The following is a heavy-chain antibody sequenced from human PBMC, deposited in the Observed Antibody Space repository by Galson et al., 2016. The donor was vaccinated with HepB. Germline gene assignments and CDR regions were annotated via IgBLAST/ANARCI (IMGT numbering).Heavy chain of an antibody. Sequence: SVKVSCKASGYSVTTYAMNWVRQAPGQELEWMGWINTNTGKSTYAQAFTGRFVFSLDTSVSTTYLQISGLKAEDTAVYYCARDMGYCSSTSCYVTAFDMWGQGTMITVSA. V-gene: IGHV7-4-1*02. J-gene: IGHJ3*02. D-gene: IGHD2-2*01. CDR2: INTNTGKS. CDR3: ARDMGYCSSTSCYVTAFDM. CDR1: GYSVTTYA.